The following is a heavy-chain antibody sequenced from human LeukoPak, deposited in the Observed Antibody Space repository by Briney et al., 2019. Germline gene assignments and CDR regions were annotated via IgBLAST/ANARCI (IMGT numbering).Heavy chain of an antibody. J-gene: IGHJ3*02. CDR3: ARGLQENLAWLQAFSAFDI. Sequence: ASVKVSCKASGYTFTSYGISWVRQAPGQGLEWMGWISAYNGDTNYAQKLQGRVTMTTDTSTSTAYMELRSLRSDDTVVYYCARGLQENLAWLQAFSAFDIWGQGTMVTVSS. CDR2: ISAYNGDT. V-gene: IGHV1-18*01. CDR1: GYTFTSYG. D-gene: IGHD6-19*01.